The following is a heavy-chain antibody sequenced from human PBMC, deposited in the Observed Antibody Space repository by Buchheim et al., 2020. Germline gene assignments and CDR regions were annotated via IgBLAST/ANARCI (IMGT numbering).Heavy chain of an antibody. V-gene: IGHV3-7*01. J-gene: IGHJ4*02. Sequence: EVQLVESGGGLVQPGGSLRLSCAASGFSFSSHWMSWVRQAPGKGLEWVANIKNDGSDKWYVDSVKGRFTISKDNAKNSLFLQMNSLRAEDMAVYYCVRDHWFSFDYWGQGTL. D-gene: IGHD3-9*01. CDR2: IKNDGSDK. CDR3: VRDHWFSFDY. CDR1: GFSFSSHW.